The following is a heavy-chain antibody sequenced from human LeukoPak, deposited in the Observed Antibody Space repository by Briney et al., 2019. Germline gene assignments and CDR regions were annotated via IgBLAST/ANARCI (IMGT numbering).Heavy chain of an antibody. CDR1: GFTFSSYW. Sequence: PGGSLRLSCAASGFTFSSYWMSWVRQAPGKGLEWVANIKQDGSEKYYVDSVKGRFTISRDNAKNSLYLQMNSLRAEDTAVYYCASGFESYYYYYYMDVWGKGTTVTISS. CDR3: ASGFESYYYYYYMDV. J-gene: IGHJ6*03. CDR2: IKQDGSEK. V-gene: IGHV3-7*01. D-gene: IGHD3-10*01.